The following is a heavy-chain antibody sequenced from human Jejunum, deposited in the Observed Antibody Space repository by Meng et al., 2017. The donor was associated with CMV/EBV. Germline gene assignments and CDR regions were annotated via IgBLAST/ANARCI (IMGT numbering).Heavy chain of an antibody. CDR2: ISGSGEDT. Sequence: RLSCAASGFTFSDYAIGWVRQAPGKGLDWVSAISGSGEDTYYADSVKGRFIISRDVSQNTVSVQMNSLRAEDTAVYYCAKGTGVDYWGQGTLVTVSS. J-gene: IGHJ4*02. CDR1: GFTFSDYA. V-gene: IGHV3-23*01. D-gene: IGHD1-14*01. CDR3: AKGTGVDY.